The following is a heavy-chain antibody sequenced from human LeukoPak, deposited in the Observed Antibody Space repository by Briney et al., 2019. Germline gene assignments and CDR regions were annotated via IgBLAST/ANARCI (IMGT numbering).Heavy chain of an antibody. D-gene: IGHD3-10*01. J-gene: IGHJ5*02. Sequence: GESLKISCKGSGYTFTTNWIGWVRQMPGRGLEWMGIIYPGDSDTRYSPSFQGQVTISADRSITTAYLQWSSLKASDSAIYYCAGAYYGSGSYPPYNWFEPWGQGTLVTVSS. CDR1: GYTFTTNW. CDR2: IYPGDSDT. CDR3: AGAYYGSGSYPPYNWFEP. V-gene: IGHV5-51*01.